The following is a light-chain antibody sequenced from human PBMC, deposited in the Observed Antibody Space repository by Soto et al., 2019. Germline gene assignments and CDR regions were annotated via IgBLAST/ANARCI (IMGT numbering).Light chain of an antibody. V-gene: IGKV3-15*01. CDR1: QSVTSN. CDR3: QKHNNWPPIT. Sequence: DILMTHASATLCVSPVDTVTLHCSASQSVTSNLAWYQHKPGQSPRLLIYRTSARATGVPARFSGSGSGTEFTLTIRRLQSEDFAVYFCQKHNNWPPITFGNGQRRELK. J-gene: IGKJ5*01. CDR2: RTS.